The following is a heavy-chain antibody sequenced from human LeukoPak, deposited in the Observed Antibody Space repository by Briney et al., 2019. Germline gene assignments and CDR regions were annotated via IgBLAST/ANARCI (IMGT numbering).Heavy chain of an antibody. J-gene: IGHJ4*02. CDR1: GYTFTSYY. CDR3: ARPGYCSGGSCWYYFDY. V-gene: IGHV1-46*01. CDR2: INPSGGST. Sequence: GASVKVSCKASGYTFTSYYMHWVRQAPGQGLEWMGIINPSGGSTSYAQKFQGRVTMTRDTSTSTVYMELSSLRSEDTAVYYCARPGYCSGGSCWYYFDYWGQGTLVTVSS. D-gene: IGHD2-15*01.